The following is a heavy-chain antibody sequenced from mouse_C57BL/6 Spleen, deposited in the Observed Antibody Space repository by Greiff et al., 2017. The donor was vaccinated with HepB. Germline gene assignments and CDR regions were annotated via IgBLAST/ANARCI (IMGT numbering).Heavy chain of an antibody. D-gene: IGHD1-1*01. CDR1: GYTFTSYW. J-gene: IGHJ2*01. Sequence: QVQLQQPGTELVKPGASVKLSCKASGYTFTSYWMHWVKQRPGQGLEWIGNINPSNGGTNYNEKFKSKATLTVDKSSSTAYMQLSSLTSEDAAVYYCAREEGYYYEFLDYWGQGTTLTVSS. CDR3: AREEGYYYEFLDY. V-gene: IGHV1-53*01. CDR2: INPSNGGT.